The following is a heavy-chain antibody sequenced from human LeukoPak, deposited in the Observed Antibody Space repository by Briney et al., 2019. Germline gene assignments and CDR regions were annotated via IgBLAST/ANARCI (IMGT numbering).Heavy chain of an antibody. CDR2: ISTSSSYI. V-gene: IGHV3-21*01. D-gene: IGHD2-8*01. CDR1: GFTFNRYN. J-gene: IGHJ5*02. Sequence: SGGSLTLSCAASGFTFNRYNMNWVRRAPGKGLEWVSSISTSSSYIYYADSVRGRFTISRDNAKNSLYLQMNSLRAEDTAVYSCARGADGVSSNSRGWFDPWGQGTLVTVSS. CDR3: ARGADGVSSNSRGWFDP.